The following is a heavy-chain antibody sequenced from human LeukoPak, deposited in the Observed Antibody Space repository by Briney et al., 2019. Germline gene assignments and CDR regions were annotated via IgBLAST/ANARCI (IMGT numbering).Heavy chain of an antibody. CDR1: GFTFSGYW. Sequence: GGSLRLSCAASGFTFSGYWMSWVRQAPGKGLEWVANIKQDGSEKYYVDSVKGRFTISRDNAKNSLYLQMNSLRAEDTAVYYCARDSAVAGTDYWGQGTLVTVSS. V-gene: IGHV3-7*01. D-gene: IGHD6-19*01. J-gene: IGHJ4*02. CDR2: IKQDGSEK. CDR3: ARDSAVAGTDY.